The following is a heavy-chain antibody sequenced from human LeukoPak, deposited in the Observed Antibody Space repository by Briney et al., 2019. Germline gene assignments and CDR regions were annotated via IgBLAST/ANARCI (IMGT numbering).Heavy chain of an antibody. CDR2: INSNSGGT. J-gene: IGHJ5*02. D-gene: IGHD2-15*01. V-gene: IGHV1-2*02. CDR1: GGTFSSYA. Sequence: ASVKVSCKASGGTFSSYAISWVRQAPGQGLEWMGWINSNSGGTNYAQKFQGRVTMTRDTSISTAYMELSRLRSDDTAVYYCARAEISGYCSGGSCYSGNWFDPWGRGTLVTVSS. CDR3: ARAEISGYCSGGSCYSGNWFDP.